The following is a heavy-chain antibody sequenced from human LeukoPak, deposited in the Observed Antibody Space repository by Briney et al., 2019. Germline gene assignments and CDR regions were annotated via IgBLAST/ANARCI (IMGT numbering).Heavy chain of an antibody. CDR1: GDSISRSSYF. V-gene: IGHV4-39*07. CDR3: ASQGNYDILTGYYKA. CDR2: VYSSGST. J-gene: IGHJ5*02. D-gene: IGHD3-9*01. Sequence: SETLSLTCTVSGDSISRSSYFWAWIRQPPGKGLEWIGSVYSSGSTYYNPSLRSQITISVDTSKNQFSLKLSSVTAADTAVYYCASQGNYDILTGYYKAWGQGTLVTVSS.